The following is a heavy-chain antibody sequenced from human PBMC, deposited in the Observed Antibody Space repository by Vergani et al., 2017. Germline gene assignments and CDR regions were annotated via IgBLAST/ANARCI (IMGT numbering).Heavy chain of an antibody. CDR3: ARHSTVEWLVKLGWIDP. J-gene: IGHJ6*02. CDR2: IYYSGST. D-gene: IGHD6-19*01. Sequence: QLQLQESGPGLVKPSATLSLTCSVSGASIRSSNYYWGWIRQPPGKGLEWIASIYYSGSTYYNPSLKSRVTISVDTSKNQFSLKLSSVTAADTAVYFCARHSTVEWLVKLGWIDPWGQGTTVNGS. V-gene: IGHV4-39*01. CDR1: GASIRSSNYY.